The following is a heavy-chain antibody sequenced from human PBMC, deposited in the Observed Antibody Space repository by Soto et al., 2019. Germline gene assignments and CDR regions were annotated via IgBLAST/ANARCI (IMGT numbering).Heavy chain of an antibody. CDR3: ARDPLQRKLTYGMDV. V-gene: IGHV3-48*02. CDR1: GFTFSSYS. J-gene: IGHJ6*02. Sequence: EVQLVESGGGLVQPGGSLRLSCAASGFTFSSYSMNWVRQAPGKGLEWVSYISSSSSTIYYAGSVKGRFTISRDNAKNSLYLQMNSLRDEDTAVYYCARDPLQRKLTYGMDVWGQGTTVTVSS. CDR2: ISSSSSTI. D-gene: IGHD1-7*01.